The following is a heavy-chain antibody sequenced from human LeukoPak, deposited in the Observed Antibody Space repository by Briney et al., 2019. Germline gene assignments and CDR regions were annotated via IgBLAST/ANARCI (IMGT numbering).Heavy chain of an antibody. Sequence: SETLSLTCTVSGYSISSGHYWGWIRQPAGKGLEWIGRIYTSGSTNYNPSLKSRVTMSVDTSKNQFSLKLSSVTAADTAVYYCARDFGDGSGSQGNFDYWGQGTLVTVSS. CDR3: ARDFGDGSGSQGNFDY. D-gene: IGHD3-10*01. CDR1: GYSISSGHY. V-gene: IGHV4-4*07. CDR2: IYTSGST. J-gene: IGHJ4*02.